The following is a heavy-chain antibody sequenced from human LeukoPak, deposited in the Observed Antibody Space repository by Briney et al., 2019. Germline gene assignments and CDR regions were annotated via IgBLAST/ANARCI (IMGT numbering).Heavy chain of an antibody. CDR3: ARIMDTAGGMDV. V-gene: IGHV4-59*01. CDR2: IYYSGST. D-gene: IGHD3-16*01. CDR1: GNSISSYY. Sequence: SETLSLTCTVSGNSISSYYWSWIRQPSGQVLEWIGYIYYSGSTNYNPSLKSRVTISVDTSKNQFSLKLTSVTAADTAVYYCARIMDTAGGMDVWGKGTTVTVSS. J-gene: IGHJ6*04.